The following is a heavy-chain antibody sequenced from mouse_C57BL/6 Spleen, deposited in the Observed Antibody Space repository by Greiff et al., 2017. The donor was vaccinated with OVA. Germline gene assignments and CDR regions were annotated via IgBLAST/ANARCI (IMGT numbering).Heavy chain of an antibody. CDR3: ARSRYDYGGSSYWYFDV. CDR2: IDPSDSYT. Sequence: QVQLQQPGAELVRPGTSVKLSCKASGYTFTSYWMHWVKQRPGQGLEWIGVIDPSDSYTNYNQKFKGKATLTVDTSSSTAYMQLSSLTSEDSAVYYCARSRYDYGGSSYWYFDVWGTGTTVTVSS. CDR1: GYTFTSYW. D-gene: IGHD2-4*01. J-gene: IGHJ1*03. V-gene: IGHV1-59*01.